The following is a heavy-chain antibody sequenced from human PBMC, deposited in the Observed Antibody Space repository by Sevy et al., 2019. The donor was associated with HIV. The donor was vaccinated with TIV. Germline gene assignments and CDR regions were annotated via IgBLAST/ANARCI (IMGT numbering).Heavy chain of an antibody. CDR3: ARKYDSSGYFDY. V-gene: IGHV3-33*01. D-gene: IGHD3-22*01. CDR1: GFTFSSYG. CDR2: IWYDGSNK. Sequence: SLRLSCAASGFTFSSYGMHWVRQAPGKGLEWVAFIWYDGSNKYYADSVKGRFTISRDNSKNTLYLQMNSLRAEDTAIYYCARKYDSSGYFDYWGQGTLVTVSS. J-gene: IGHJ4*02.